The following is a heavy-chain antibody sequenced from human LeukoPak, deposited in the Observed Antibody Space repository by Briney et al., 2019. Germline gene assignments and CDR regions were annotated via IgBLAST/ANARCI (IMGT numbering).Heavy chain of an antibody. CDR1: GGSFSGYY. Sequence: PSETLSLTCAVYGGSFSGYYWSWIRQPPGKGLEWIGEINHSGSTNYNPSLKSRVTISVDTSKNQFSLKLSSVTAADTAVYYCASRYNWNYGFVYWGQGALATVSS. J-gene: IGHJ4*02. V-gene: IGHV4-34*01. CDR3: ASRYNWNYGFVY. D-gene: IGHD1-7*01. CDR2: INHSGST.